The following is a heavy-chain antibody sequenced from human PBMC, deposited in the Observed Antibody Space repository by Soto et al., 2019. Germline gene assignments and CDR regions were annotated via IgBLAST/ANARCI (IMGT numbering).Heavy chain of an antibody. J-gene: IGHJ3*01. D-gene: IGHD3-10*01. CDR1: GFTFNKYA. CDR2: IAYDSSDK. Sequence: VQLVESGGGVVQPGRSLRLSCEAAGFTFNKYAMDWVRQVPGKGLEWVALIAYDSSDKKYADSVKGRFTISRDNAKDTLFLHMNNLRPEDTALYYCARPLEWFGDDAFDLWGRGTMVIVSS. V-gene: IGHV3-30-3*01. CDR3: ARPLEWFGDDAFDL.